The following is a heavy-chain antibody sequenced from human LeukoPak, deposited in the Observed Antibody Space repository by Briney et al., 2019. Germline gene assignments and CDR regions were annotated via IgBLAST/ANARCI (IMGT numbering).Heavy chain of an antibody. V-gene: IGHV6-1*01. D-gene: IGHD3-22*01. CDR3: ARAPRAWLERVNWFDP. CDR2: TYYRSKWYN. CDR1: GDSVSSNSAA. J-gene: IGHJ5*02. Sequence: SQTLSLTCAISGDSVSSNSAAWNWIRQSPSRGLEWLGRTYYRSKWYNDYAVSVKSRITINPDTSKNQFSLQLKSVTPEDTAVYYCARAPRAWLERVNWFDPWGQGTLVTVSS.